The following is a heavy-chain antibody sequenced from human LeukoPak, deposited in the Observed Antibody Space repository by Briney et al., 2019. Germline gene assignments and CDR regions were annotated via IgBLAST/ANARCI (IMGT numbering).Heavy chain of an antibody. Sequence: SQTLSLTCTVSGGSISSGSYYWSWIRQPAGKGLEWIGRIYTSGSTNYNPSLKSRVTISVDTSKNQFSLKLSSVTAADTAVYYCARGYSSSWYFNWFDPWGQGTLVTVSS. CDR3: ARGYSSSWYFNWFDP. D-gene: IGHD6-13*01. CDR2: IYTSGST. CDR1: GGSISSGSYY. J-gene: IGHJ5*02. V-gene: IGHV4-61*02.